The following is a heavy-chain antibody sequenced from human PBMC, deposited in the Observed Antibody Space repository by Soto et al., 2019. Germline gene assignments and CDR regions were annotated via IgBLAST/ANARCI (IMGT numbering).Heavy chain of an antibody. Sequence: QVQLQESGPGLVKPSETLSLTCTVSGGSISSYYWSWIRQPPGKGLEWIGYIYYSGSTNYNPSLKSRVAIPVDTSKNQFALKLSSVTAADTAVYYCASHSGDSGYGGWVGYFDYWGPGTLVTVSS. CDR1: GGSISSYY. V-gene: IGHV4-59*08. J-gene: IGHJ4*02. CDR2: IYYSGST. CDR3: ASHSGDSGYGGWVGYFDY. D-gene: IGHD5-12*01.